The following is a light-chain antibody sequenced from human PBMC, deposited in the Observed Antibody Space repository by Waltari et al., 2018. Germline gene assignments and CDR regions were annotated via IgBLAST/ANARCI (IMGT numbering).Light chain of an antibody. Sequence: QSALTQPASVSGSPGQSITISCPETSSDVGGYNLVPWYQQHPGKVPKLIIYEGDRRPSGVSNRFSGSRSGNTASLTISGLQAEDEADYYCCSYAGSSTVVFGGGTKLTVL. CDR2: EGD. CDR1: SSDVGGYNL. J-gene: IGLJ2*01. CDR3: CSYAGSSTVV. V-gene: IGLV2-23*01.